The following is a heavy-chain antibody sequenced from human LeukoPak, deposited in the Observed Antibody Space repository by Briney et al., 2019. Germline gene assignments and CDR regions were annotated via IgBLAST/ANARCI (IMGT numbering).Heavy chain of an antibody. Sequence: PGESLRLSCAASGFTFRSYAMSWVRQAPGKGLDWVSAINGSGTTTYYADSVKGRFTISRDISKNTLYLQMNSLRAEDTAVYYCAKPLSAASGTDFHYWGQGTLVIVS. CDR2: INGSGTTT. V-gene: IGHV3-23*01. D-gene: IGHD6-13*01. CDR1: GFTFRSYA. J-gene: IGHJ4*02. CDR3: AKPLSAASGTDFHY.